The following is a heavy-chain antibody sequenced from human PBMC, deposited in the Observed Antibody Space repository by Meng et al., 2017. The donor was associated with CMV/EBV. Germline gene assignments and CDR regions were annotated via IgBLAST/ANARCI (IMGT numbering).Heavy chain of an antibody. CDR2: ISSSSSTI. CDR3: ARRGGKYESNARLGAFDI. CDR1: GFTFSSYS. J-gene: IGHJ3*02. Sequence: GGSLRLSCAASGFTFSSYSMNWVRQAPGKGLEWVSYISSSSSTIYYADSVKGRFTISRDNAKNSLYLQMNSLRAEDTAVYYCARRGGKYESNARLGAFDIWGQGTMVTVSS. D-gene: IGHD3-22*01. V-gene: IGHV3-48*04.